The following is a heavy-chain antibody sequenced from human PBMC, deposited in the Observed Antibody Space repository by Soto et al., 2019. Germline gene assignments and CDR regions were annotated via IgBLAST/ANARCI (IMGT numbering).Heavy chain of an antibody. J-gene: IGHJ4*02. Sequence: GXSXKVSYKVSGYAXNELTINWVRQALGEGLEWSGGFDLENGETIYAQRFQGRVTMTEESFADTPYMEMSSMRSEDNAVYYCAIEVRRSNQFDHWGQGTMGPVSS. D-gene: IGHD3-10*01. CDR3: AIEVRRSNQFDH. CDR1: GYAXNELT. CDR2: FDLENGET. V-gene: IGHV1-24*01.